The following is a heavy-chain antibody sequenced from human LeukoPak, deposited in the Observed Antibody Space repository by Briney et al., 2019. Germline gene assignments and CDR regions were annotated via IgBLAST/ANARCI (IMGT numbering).Heavy chain of an antibody. CDR2: IWYDGSNK. CDR3: ARGRGLTYFDY. D-gene: IGHD2-21*01. CDR1: GFTFSSYG. J-gene: IGHJ4*02. V-gene: IGHV3-33*01. Sequence: GGSLRLSCAASGFTFSSYGMPWVRQAPGKGLEWVAVIWYDGSNKYYADSVKGRFTISRDNSKNTLYLQMNSLRAEDTAVYYCARGRGLTYFDYWGQGTLVTVSS.